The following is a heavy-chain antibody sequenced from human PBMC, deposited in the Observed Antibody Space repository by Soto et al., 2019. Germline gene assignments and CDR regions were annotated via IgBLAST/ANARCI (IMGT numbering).Heavy chain of an antibody. CDR3: ARDTLPPASDYYYYYGMDV. CDR1: GGTFSSYA. Sequence: SVKVSCKASGGTFSSYAISWVRQAPGQGLEWMGGIIPIFGTANYAQKFQGRVTITADESTSTAYMEMSSLRSEDTAVFFCARDTLPPASDYYYYYGMDVWGQGTTVTVSS. V-gene: IGHV1-69*13. J-gene: IGHJ6*02. CDR2: IIPIFGTA.